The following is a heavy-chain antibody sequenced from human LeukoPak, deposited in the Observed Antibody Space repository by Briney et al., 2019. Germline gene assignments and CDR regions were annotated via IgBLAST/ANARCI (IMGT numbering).Heavy chain of an antibody. CDR3: ARGPEQWHFVY. CDR1: GGSFSDYY. J-gene: IGHJ4*02. D-gene: IGHD6-19*01. CDR2: INDDGNT. V-gene: IGHV4-34*01. Sequence: PSETLSLTCAVYGGSFSDYYWSWIRQPPGQGLEWIGEINDDGNTNYNPSLQSRVTISIDTSKNQFSLKLSSVGAADAAVYDCARGPEQWHFVYWGQGTLVAVSS.